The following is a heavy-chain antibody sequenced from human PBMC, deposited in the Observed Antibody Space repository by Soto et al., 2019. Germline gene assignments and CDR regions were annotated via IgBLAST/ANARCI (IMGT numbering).Heavy chain of an antibody. CDR2: ISYDGSNK. V-gene: IGHV3-30-3*01. CDR3: ARDVKSRYCSSTSCYRGPAYYYGMDV. J-gene: IGHJ6*02. D-gene: IGHD2-2*02. Sequence: QVQLVESGGGVVQPGRSLRLSCAASGFTFSSYAMHWVRQAPGKGLEWVAVISYDGSNKYYADSVKGRFTISRDNSKNTLYLQMNSLRAEDTAVYYCARDVKSRYCSSTSCYRGPAYYYGMDVWGQGTTVTVSS. CDR1: GFTFSSYA.